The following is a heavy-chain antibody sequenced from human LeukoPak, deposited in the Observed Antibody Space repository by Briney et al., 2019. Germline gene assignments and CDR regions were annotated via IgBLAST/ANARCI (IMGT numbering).Heavy chain of an antibody. D-gene: IGHD2/OR15-2a*01. J-gene: IGHJ4*02. CDR2: INPSTGGT. CDR1: GYTFTGYF. CDR3: ARDQSFYDAGDQRFDY. V-gene: IGHV1-2*02. Sequence: ASVKVSCKTSGYTFTGYFIHWVRQAPGLGLEWMGCINPSTGGTNYAQMFQGRVTMTRDTSISTAYMELSSLISDDTAVYYCARDQSFYDAGDQRFDYWGQGTLVTVSS.